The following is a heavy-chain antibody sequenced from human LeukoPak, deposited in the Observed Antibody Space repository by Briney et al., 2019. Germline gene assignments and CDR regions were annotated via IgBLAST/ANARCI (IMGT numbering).Heavy chain of an antibody. CDR2: INPDSGGT. CDR3: ARDASGYDP. Sequence: GASVKVSCKASGYTFTDYYIHWVRQAPGQGLEWMGWINPDSGGTDSAQKFQGRVTMTRDTSISTAYMELSRLRSDDTAVYYCARDASGYDPWGQGTLVTVSS. D-gene: IGHD5-12*01. CDR1: GYTFTDYY. V-gene: IGHV1-2*02. J-gene: IGHJ5*02.